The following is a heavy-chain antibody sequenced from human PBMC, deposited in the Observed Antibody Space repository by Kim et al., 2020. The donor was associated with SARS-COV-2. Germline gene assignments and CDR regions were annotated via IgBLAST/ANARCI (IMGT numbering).Heavy chain of an antibody. V-gene: IGHV3-13*04. CDR2: IGTAGDT. J-gene: IGHJ6*02. CDR3: ARANFWSGYYTGAYYYNGMDV. D-gene: IGHD3-3*01. CDR1: GFTFSSYD. Sequence: GGSLRLSCAASGFTFSSYDMHWVRQATGKGLEWVSAIGTAGDTYYPGSAKGRFTISRENAKNSLYLQMNSLRAGDTAVYYCARANFWSGYYTGAYYYNGMDVWCHGTTVPVSS.